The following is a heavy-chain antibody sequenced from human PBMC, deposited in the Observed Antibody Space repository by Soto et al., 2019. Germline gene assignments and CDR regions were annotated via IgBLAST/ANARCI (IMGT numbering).Heavy chain of an antibody. J-gene: IGHJ4*02. CDR2: IIPIFGTA. D-gene: IGHD5-18*01. CDR3: ARTAVVGGGYYFDC. CDR1: GGTFSSYA. V-gene: IGHV1-69*01. Sequence: QVQLVQSGAEVKKPGSSVKVSCKASGGTFSSYAISWVRQAPGQGLEWMGGIIPIFGTANYAQKFQGRVTITADESTSTAYMALSSLRAEDTAVYYCARTAVVGGGYYFDCWGQGTLVTVSS.